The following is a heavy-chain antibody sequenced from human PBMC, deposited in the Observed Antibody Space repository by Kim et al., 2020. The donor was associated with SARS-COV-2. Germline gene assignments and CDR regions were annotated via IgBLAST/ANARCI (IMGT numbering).Heavy chain of an antibody. J-gene: IGHJ4*02. Sequence: SVKVSCKAXGGTFSSYAISWVRQAPGQGLEWMGRIIPILGIANYAQKFQGRVTITADKSTSTAYMELSSLRSEDTAVYYCARGGSRIAARIRDYFDYWGQGTLVTVSS. CDR2: IIPILGIA. CDR1: GGTFSSYA. D-gene: IGHD6-6*01. V-gene: IGHV1-69*04. CDR3: ARGGSRIAARIRDYFDY.